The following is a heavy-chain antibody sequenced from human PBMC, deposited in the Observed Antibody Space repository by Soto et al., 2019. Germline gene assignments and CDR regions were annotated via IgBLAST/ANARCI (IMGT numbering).Heavy chain of an antibody. CDR1: GYSFTSYL. CDR3: ARDTRRGSSAWASLGMDV. CDR2: IDPSDSST. Sequence: PGASMETSCKGSGYSFTSYLISWLRQMPGKVLERMGRIDPSDSSTNSNTSFHSHVTTSADKSISTAYLQWSSLKASDTAMYYCARDTRRGSSAWASLGMDVWGQGTTVTVSS. J-gene: IGHJ6*02. V-gene: IGHV5-10-1*01. D-gene: IGHD6-19*01.